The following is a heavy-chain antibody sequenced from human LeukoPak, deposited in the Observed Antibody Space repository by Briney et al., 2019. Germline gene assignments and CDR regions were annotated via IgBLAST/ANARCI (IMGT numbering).Heavy chain of an antibody. V-gene: IGHV4-34*01. D-gene: IGHD3-22*01. CDR2: VNHSGST. Sequence: SETLSLTCAVYGGSFSGYYWSWIRQPPGKGLEWIGEVNHSGSTNYNPSLKSRVTISVDTSKNQFSLKVTSVTAADTAVYYCARWASYYYDSSGHWFDPWGQGTLVTVSS. CDR1: GGSFSGYY. CDR3: ARWASYYYDSSGHWFDP. J-gene: IGHJ5*02.